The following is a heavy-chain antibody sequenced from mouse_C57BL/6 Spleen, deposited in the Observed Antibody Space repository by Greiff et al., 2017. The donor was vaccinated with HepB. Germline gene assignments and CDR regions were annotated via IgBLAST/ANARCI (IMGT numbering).Heavy chain of an antibody. CDR1: GYTFTSYG. D-gene: IGHD1-1*01. CDR3: ARDDYYGSSYTNRGYFDV. Sequence: VHVKQSGAELVRPGSSVKMSCKTSGYTFTSYGINWVKQRPGQGLEWIGYIYIGNGYTEYNEKFKGKATLTSDTSSSTAYMQLSSLTSEDSAIYFCARDDYYGSSYTNRGYFDVWGTGTTVTVSS. V-gene: IGHV1-58*01. CDR2: IYIGNGYT. J-gene: IGHJ1*03.